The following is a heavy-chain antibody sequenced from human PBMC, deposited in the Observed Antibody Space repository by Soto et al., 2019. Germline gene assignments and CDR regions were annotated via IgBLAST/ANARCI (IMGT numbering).Heavy chain of an antibody. CDR1: GFTFRNYA. V-gene: IGHV3-30-3*01. D-gene: IGHD2-15*01. J-gene: IGHJ6*02. CDR2: IAYDGSNA. CDR3: ARGDREDILVVVGARPGEYGIDI. Sequence: GGSLRLSCAASGFTFRNYAMHWVRQAPGKGLECLAVIAYDGSNAFYRDSVKGRFTISRDNSKNTLYLHMNSLRSEDTGVYYCARGDREDILVVVGARPGEYGIDIWGQGTAVTVSS.